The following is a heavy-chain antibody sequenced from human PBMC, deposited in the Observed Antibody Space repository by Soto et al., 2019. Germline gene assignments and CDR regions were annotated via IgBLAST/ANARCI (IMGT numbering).Heavy chain of an antibody. Sequence: PGGSLRLSCAASGFIFRSYAMHWVRQAPGKGLEWVTVISYDGSDKYYADSVKGRFTISRDNSKNTLYLQMNSLTTEDTAVYYCARDDYDSSSYCGSYYYGMDVWGQGTTVTVSS. D-gene: IGHD3-22*01. V-gene: IGHV3-30-3*01. CDR3: ARDDYDSSSYCGSYYYGMDV. J-gene: IGHJ6*02. CDR2: ISYDGSDK. CDR1: GFIFRSYA.